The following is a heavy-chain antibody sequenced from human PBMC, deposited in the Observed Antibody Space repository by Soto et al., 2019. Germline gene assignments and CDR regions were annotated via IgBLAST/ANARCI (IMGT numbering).Heavy chain of an antibody. CDR2: INPNSGGT. CDR1: GYTFTGYY. V-gene: IGHV1-2*02. Sequence: ASVKVSCKASGYTFTGYYMHWVRQAPGQGLEWMGWINPNSGGTNYAQKFQGRVTMTRDTSISTAXXXXXXLXSDDTAVYYCARGYYYDSSGYYGFDYWGQGTLVTVSS. J-gene: IGHJ4*02. CDR3: ARGYYYDSSGYYGFDY. D-gene: IGHD3-22*01.